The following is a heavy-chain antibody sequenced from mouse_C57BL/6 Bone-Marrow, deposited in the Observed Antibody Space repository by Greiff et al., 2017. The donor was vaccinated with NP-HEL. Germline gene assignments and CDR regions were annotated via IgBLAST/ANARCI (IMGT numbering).Heavy chain of an antibody. CDR2: ISNGGGST. CDR1: GFTFSDYY. CDR3: ARPYYYGSSGGFAY. V-gene: IGHV5-12*01. D-gene: IGHD1-1*01. J-gene: IGHJ3*01. Sequence: DVMLVESGGGLVQPGGSLKLSCAASGFTFSDYYMYWVRQTPEKRLEWVAYISNGGGSTYYPDTVKGRFTISRDNAKNTLYLQMSRLKSEDTAMYYCARPYYYGSSGGFAYWGQGTLVTVSA.